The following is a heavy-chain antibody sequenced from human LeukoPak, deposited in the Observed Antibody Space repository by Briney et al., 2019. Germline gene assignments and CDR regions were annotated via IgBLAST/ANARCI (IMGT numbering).Heavy chain of an antibody. D-gene: IGHD6-13*01. CDR3: ARGPGIAAAVSS. CDR2: IYYSGST. CDR1: GGSISSSSYY. V-gene: IGHV4-39*07. J-gene: IGHJ5*02. Sequence: ASETLSLTCTVSGGSISSSSYYWGWIRQPPGKGLEWIGSIYYSGSTYYNPPLKSRVTLSVDTSKNQFSLKLSSVTAADTAVYYCARGPGIAAAVSSWGQGTLVTVSS.